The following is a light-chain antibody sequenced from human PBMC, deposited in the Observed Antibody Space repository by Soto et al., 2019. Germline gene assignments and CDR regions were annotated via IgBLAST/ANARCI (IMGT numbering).Light chain of an antibody. J-gene: IGKJ4*01. CDR2: GAS. V-gene: IGKV3-20*01. CDR1: QSFSNNY. CDR3: QHYGSSPGLT. Sequence: EIVLTPSPGTLSLSPGERATLSFGAIQSFSNNYLAWYQQKPGQAPRLLIYGASSRATGIPDRFSGSGSGTDFTLTISRLESEDSAVYYCQHYGSSPGLTFGGGTKVDNK.